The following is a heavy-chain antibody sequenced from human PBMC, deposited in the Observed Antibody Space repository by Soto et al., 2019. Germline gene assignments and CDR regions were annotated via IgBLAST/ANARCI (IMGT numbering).Heavy chain of an antibody. CDR3: ARDSVDSSGYYYVRYYYGMDV. J-gene: IGHJ6*02. CDR2: IKQDGSEK. V-gene: IGHV3-7*03. CDR1: GFTFSSYW. D-gene: IGHD3-22*01. Sequence: PGGSLRLSCAASGFTFSSYWMSWVRQAPGKGLEWVANIKQDGSEKYYVDSVKGRFTISRDNAKNSLYLQMNSLRAEDTAVYYCARDSVDSSGYYYVRYYYGMDVWGQGTTVTAP.